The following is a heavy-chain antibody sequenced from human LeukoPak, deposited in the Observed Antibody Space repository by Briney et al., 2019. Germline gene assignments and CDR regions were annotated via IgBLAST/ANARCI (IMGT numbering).Heavy chain of an antibody. J-gene: IGHJ4*02. Sequence: PETLSLTCPVSGGSISSYYWSWIRQPDGKGLEWIGRIYTSGSTNYNPSLKSRVTMSVDTSKNQFSLKLSSVTAGDTAVYYCARGGGGQWLVLGGFDYWGQGTLVTVSS. CDR3: ARGGGGQWLVLGGFDY. CDR1: GGSISSYY. V-gene: IGHV4-4*07. CDR2: IYTSGST. D-gene: IGHD6-19*01.